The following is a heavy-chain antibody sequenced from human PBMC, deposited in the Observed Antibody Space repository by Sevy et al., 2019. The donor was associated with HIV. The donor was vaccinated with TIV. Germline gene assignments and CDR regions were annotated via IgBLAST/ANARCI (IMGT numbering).Heavy chain of an antibody. CDR1: GFTFSAYW. J-gene: IGHJ4*02. CDR2: IKSDGSDK. D-gene: IGHD3-16*01. CDR3: AQETVGRFDS. V-gene: IGHV3-7*01. Sequence: GGSLRLSCAASGFTFSAYWMNWVRRAPGKGLEWVANIKSDGSDKHYVDSVEGRFTISRDNAKNSLYLQMNSLRVEDTAAYYCAQETVGRFDSWGQGTLVTVSS.